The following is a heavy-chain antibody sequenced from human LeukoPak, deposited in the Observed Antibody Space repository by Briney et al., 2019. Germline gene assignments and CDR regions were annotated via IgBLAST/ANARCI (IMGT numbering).Heavy chain of an antibody. D-gene: IGHD3-3*01. CDR3: ARTPFWSGHNY. V-gene: IGHV4-59*01. J-gene: IGHJ4*02. CDR2: IYYSGST. CDR1: GGSISSYY. Sequence: SETLSLTCTVSGGSISSYYWSWIRQPPGKGLEWIGYIYYSGSTNYNPSLKSRVTISVDTSKNQFSLKLGSVTAADMAVYYCARTPFWSGHNYWSQGILVTVSS.